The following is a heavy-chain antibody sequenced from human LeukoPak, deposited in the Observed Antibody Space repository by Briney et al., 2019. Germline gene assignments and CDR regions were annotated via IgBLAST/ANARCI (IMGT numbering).Heavy chain of an antibody. CDR1: GGSISSGGYY. CDR3: ARDASSASDTVTHHFDY. V-gene: IGHV4-31*03. J-gene: IGHJ4*02. CDR2: IYYSGST. D-gene: IGHD4-17*01. Sequence: SETLSLTCTVSGGSISSGGYYWSWIRQHPGKGLEWIGYIYYSGSTYYNPSLKSRVTVSVDTSKNQFSLKLSSVTAADTAVYYCARDASSASDTVTHHFDYWGQGTLVTVSS.